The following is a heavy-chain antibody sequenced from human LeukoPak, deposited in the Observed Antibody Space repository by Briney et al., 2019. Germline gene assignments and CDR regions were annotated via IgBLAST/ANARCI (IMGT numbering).Heavy chain of an antibody. CDR1: GGSISSYY. CDR2: IYYSGST. V-gene: IGHV4-59*01. D-gene: IGHD2-2*02. Sequence: PSETLSLTCTVSGGSISSYYWSWIRQPPGKGLEWIGYIYYSGSTNYNPSLKSRVTISVDTSKNQFSLKLSSVTAADTAVYYCARRIAIKPKYYFDYWGQGTLVTVSS. J-gene: IGHJ4*02. CDR3: ARRIAIKPKYYFDY.